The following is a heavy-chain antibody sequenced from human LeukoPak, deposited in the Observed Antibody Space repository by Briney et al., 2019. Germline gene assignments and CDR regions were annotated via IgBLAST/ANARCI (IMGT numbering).Heavy chain of an antibody. J-gene: IGHJ3*01. CDR3: ARVFSGVR. D-gene: IGHD3-10*01. CDR2: ISWNSGTI. Sequence: GGPLRLSCAASGFTFDDYAMHWVRQAPGKGLEWVSGISWNSGTIGYADSVRGRFTISRDSAKNSLYLQMNSLRAEDTAVYYCARVFSGVRWGQGTMVTVSS. CDR1: GFTFDDYA. V-gene: IGHV3-9*01.